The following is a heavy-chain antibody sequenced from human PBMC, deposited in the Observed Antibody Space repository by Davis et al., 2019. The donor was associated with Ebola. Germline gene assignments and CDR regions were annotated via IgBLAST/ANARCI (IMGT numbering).Heavy chain of an antibody. Sequence: SPTLSLTCAVYGGSSSGYYWSWIRQPPGKGLEWIGEINHSGSTNYNPSLKSRVTISVDTSKNQFSLKLSSVTAADTAVYYCARAWGSNRSSSIYYYYYGMDVWGQGTTVTVSS. D-gene: IGHD6-6*01. CDR2: INHSGST. V-gene: IGHV4-34*01. J-gene: IGHJ6*02. CDR3: ARAWGSNRSSSIYYYYYGMDV. CDR1: GGSSSGYY.